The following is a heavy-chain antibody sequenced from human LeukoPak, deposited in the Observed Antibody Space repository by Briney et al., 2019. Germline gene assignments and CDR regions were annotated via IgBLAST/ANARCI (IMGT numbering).Heavy chain of an antibody. CDR2: IYHSGST. J-gene: IGHJ1*01. Sequence: PSGTLSLTCAVSGGSISSSNWWSWVRQPPGKGLEWIGEIYHSGSTNYNPSLKSRVTISVDKSKNQFSLKLSSVTAADTAVYYCATQGAYCSGGSCYPEYFQHWGQGTLVTVSS. CDR1: GGSISSSNW. D-gene: IGHD2-15*01. V-gene: IGHV4-4*02. CDR3: ATQGAYCSGGSCYPEYFQH.